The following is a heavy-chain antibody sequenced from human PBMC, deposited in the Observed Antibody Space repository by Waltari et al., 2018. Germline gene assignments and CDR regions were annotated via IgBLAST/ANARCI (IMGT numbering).Heavy chain of an antibody. J-gene: IGHJ4*02. CDR2: ISGSVGST. D-gene: IGHD6-13*01. CDR3: ARRPVGSSSWYLPYYFDY. V-gene: IGHV3-23*01. CDR1: GFTFSYYA. Sequence: EVQLLESGGGLIQPGGSLRLSCAASGFTFSYYAMSWVRQTPGKGLEWVSAISGSVGSTFYADSVKGRFTISRDNSKNTLYLQMNSLRAEDTAVYYCARRPVGSSSWYLPYYFDYWGQGTLVTVSS.